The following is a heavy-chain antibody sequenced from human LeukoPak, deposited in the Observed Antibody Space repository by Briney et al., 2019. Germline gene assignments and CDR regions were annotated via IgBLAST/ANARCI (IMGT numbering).Heavy chain of an antibody. D-gene: IGHD6-19*01. Sequence: SETLSLTCAVYGGSFSGYYWSWIRQPPGKGLEWIGTIYFSGRTYHYNPSLKSRVTISVDTSKNQFSLKLNSVTAADTAVYYCARPYSSGWYYFDYWGQGTLVTVSS. CDR3: ARPYSSGWYYFDY. J-gene: IGHJ4*02. CDR1: GGSFSGYY. V-gene: IGHV4-34*01. CDR2: IYFSGRTY.